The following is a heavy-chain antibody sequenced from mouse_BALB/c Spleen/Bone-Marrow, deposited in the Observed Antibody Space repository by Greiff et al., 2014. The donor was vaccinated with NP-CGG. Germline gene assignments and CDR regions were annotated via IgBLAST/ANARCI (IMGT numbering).Heavy chain of an antibody. D-gene: IGHD2-4*01. CDR1: GYSFTGYF. CDR2: INPYNGDT. Sequence: EVQLQQSGPELVKPGASVKISCKASGYSFTGYFMNWVMQSHGKSLEWIGRINPYNGDTFHNQKFKGKATLTVDKSSSTAHMELRSLASEDSAVYYCARDYYDYYFDYWGQGTTLTVSS. V-gene: IGHV1-20*02. CDR3: ARDYYDYYFDY. J-gene: IGHJ2*01.